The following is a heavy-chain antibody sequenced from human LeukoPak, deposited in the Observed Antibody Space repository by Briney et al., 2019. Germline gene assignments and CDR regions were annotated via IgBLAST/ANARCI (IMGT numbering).Heavy chain of an antibody. V-gene: IGHV3-23*01. CDR3: AKGTAYSTHYFDF. D-gene: IGHD3/OR15-3a*01. CDR2: ISGSGGST. J-gene: IGHJ4*02. Sequence: SGGSLRLSCAASGFTFSSYATSWVRQAPGKGLEWVSAISGSGGSTYYADSVKGRFTISRDNSKSTLYLQMTSLRAEDTAVYYCAKGTAYSTHYFDFWGQGTLVTVSS. CDR1: GFTFSSYA.